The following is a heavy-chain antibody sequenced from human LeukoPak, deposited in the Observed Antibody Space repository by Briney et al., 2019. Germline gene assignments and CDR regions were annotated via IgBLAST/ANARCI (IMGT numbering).Heavy chain of an antibody. CDR2: VYYGGTT. J-gene: IGHJ6*03. CDR1: GGSINSRSYY. D-gene: IGHD4-17*01. V-gene: IGHV4-39*01. CDR3: ARRATTVTTGYYYYYMDV. Sequence: SETLSLTCTVSGGSINSRSYYWGWIRQPPGKGLEWIGSVYYGGTTYYNPSLRSRVTISEDTSKNQFSLKLSSVTAADTAVYYCARRATTVTTGYYYYYMDVWGKGTTVTVSS.